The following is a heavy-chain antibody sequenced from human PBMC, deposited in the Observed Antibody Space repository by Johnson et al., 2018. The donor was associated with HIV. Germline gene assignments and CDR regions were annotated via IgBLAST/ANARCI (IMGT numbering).Heavy chain of an antibody. CDR3: AKDYEWFGEFVDAFDI. CDR1: GFTFSSYA. J-gene: IGHJ3*02. CDR2: ISGSGGST. D-gene: IGHD3-10*01. Sequence: VQLVESGGGLVQPGGSLRLSCAASGFTFSSYAMSWVRQAPGKGLEWVSAISGSGGSTYYADSVKGRFIISRDNSKNTLYLQMNSLRAEDTAVYYCAKDYEWFGEFVDAFDIWGQGTMVTVSS. V-gene: IGHV3-23*04.